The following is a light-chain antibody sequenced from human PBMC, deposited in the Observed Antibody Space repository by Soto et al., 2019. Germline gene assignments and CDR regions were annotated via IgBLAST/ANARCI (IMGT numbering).Light chain of an antibody. V-gene: IGKV3-15*01. CDR2: GAS. Sequence: EIVMTQSPATLSVSPGERATLSCRASQSVSSNLAWYQQTPGQAPRLLIYGASTRATGIPARFSGSGSGTEFTLTISSLLSEDFAVYYCQQYHNWPPLTFGGGTKVDIK. J-gene: IGKJ4*01. CDR1: QSVSSN. CDR3: QQYHNWPPLT.